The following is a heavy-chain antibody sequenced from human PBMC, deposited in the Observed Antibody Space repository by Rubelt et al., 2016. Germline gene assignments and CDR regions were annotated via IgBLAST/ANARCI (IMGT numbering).Heavy chain of an antibody. D-gene: IGHD3-10*01. Sequence: QIQLVQSGPEVEKPGASVKVSCKASGYTFISYGISWIRQAPGQGLEWMGWISAYDGNTNYAQKAHGRVTMTQHTPTRTAYMEQRSLRSDDTAVYSCPRYRGIEGDFDYWGQGTLVTVSS. CDR2: ISAYDGNT. V-gene: IGHV1-18*01. J-gene: IGHJ4*02. CDR1: GYTFISYG. CDR3: PRYRGIEGDFDY.